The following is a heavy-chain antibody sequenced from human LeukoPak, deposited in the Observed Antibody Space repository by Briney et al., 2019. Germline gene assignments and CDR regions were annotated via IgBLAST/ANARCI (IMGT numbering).Heavy chain of an antibody. D-gene: IGHD3-3*01. CDR2: INPNSGGT. Sequence: GASVKVSCKASGYTFTGYCMHWVRQAPGQGLEWMGWINPNSGGTNYAQKFQGRVTMTRDTSISTAYMELSRLRSDDTAVYYCARDRGLRFLEWLSPFDPWGQGTLVTVSS. J-gene: IGHJ5*02. CDR1: GYTFTGYC. V-gene: IGHV1-2*02. CDR3: ARDRGLRFLEWLSPFDP.